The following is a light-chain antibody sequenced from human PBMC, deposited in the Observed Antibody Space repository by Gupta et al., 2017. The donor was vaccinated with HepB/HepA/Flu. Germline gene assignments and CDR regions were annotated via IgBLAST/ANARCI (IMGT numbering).Light chain of an antibody. V-gene: IGKV3-15*01. CDR2: GAS. J-gene: IGKJ4*01. CDR3: QQYKNWPLT. Sequence: EIVMTQSPATLSVSPGERATLSCRASQSLGDSLGWYQQKPGQAPRLLIYGASIRATGIPARFSGSGSGTEFTLTISSLQSEDFAVYYCQQYKNWPLTFGGGTKVESK. CDR1: QSLGDS.